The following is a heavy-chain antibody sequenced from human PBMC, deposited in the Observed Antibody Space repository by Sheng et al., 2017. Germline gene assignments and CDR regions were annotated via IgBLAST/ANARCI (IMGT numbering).Heavy chain of an antibody. J-gene: IGHJ3*02. CDR1: GGSFSGYY. V-gene: IGHV4-34*01. Sequence: QVQLQQWGAGLLKPSETLSLTCAVYGGSFSGYYWSWIRQPPGKGLEWIGEINHSGSTNYNPSLKSRVTISVDTSKNQFSLKLSSVTAADTAVYYCARRSRRRIGAFDIWGPRDNGHRLF. CDR2: INHSGST. D-gene: IGHD2-15*01. CDR3: ARRSRRRIGAFDI.